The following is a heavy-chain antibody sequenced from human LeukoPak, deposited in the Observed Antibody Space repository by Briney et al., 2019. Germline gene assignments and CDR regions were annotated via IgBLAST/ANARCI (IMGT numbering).Heavy chain of an antibody. CDR1: GFTFISYS. Sequence: GGSLRLSCSVSGFTFISYSMTWVRQAPGKGLEWLSSISGNGDNTYYADSVKGRFTISRDNSKNTLYLQMNSLRAEDTAVYYCAKLGHTVTPHFDYWGQGTLVTVSS. J-gene: IGHJ4*02. CDR2: ISGNGDNT. V-gene: IGHV3-23*01. CDR3: AKLGHTVTPHFDY. D-gene: IGHD4-17*01.